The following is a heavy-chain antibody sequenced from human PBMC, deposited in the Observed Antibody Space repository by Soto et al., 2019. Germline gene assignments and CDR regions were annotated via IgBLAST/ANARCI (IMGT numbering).Heavy chain of an antibody. CDR2: IYYSGST. V-gene: IGHV4-31*03. CDR3: AAGSGYVIDY. D-gene: IGHD5-12*01. J-gene: IGHJ4*02. CDR1: GGSISSGGYY. Sequence: PSETLSLTCTVSGGSISSGGYYWSWIRQHPGKGLEWIGYIYYSGSTYYNPSLKSRVTISVDTSKNQFSLKLSSVTAADTAVYYCAAGSGYVIDYWGQGTLVTVSS.